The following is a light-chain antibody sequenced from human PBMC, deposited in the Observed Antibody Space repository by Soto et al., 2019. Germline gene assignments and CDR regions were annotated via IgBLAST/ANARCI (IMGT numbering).Light chain of an antibody. CDR1: QSISSW. CDR2: DAS. Sequence: DIQMTQSPSTLSASLGDRVTITCRASQSISSWLAWYQQKPGKAPKLLIYDASSLESGVPSRFSGSGSGTEFTLTISSLQPDDLATYYCQQYNLYWTFGQGTKVDIK. J-gene: IGKJ1*01. CDR3: QQYNLYWT. V-gene: IGKV1-5*01.